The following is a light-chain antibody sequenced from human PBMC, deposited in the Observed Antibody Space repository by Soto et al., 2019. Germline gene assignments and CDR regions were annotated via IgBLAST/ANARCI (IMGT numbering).Light chain of an antibody. Sequence: EMVLTQSPATLSLSPGERATLSCRASQSVSSYLAWYQQKPGQAPRLLIYDASNRATGIPARFSGSGSGTDFTLTISSLEPEDSAVYYCQQRSNWPPFGEGTRLEI. V-gene: IGKV3-11*01. CDR1: QSVSSY. CDR2: DAS. CDR3: QQRSNWPP. J-gene: IGKJ5*01.